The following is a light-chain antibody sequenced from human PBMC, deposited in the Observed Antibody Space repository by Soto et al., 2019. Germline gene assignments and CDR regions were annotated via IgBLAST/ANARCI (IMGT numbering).Light chain of an antibody. Sequence: EIVLTQSPGTLSLSPGERATLSCRASQSVSSSYLAWYQQEPGQAPRLLIYDASHRAAGIPARFSGSGFGTDFTLTISSLEPEDAAVYYCQQRSNWPPITFGQGTRLEIK. CDR2: DAS. CDR1: QSVSSSY. J-gene: IGKJ5*01. CDR3: QQRSNWPPIT. V-gene: IGKV3D-20*02.